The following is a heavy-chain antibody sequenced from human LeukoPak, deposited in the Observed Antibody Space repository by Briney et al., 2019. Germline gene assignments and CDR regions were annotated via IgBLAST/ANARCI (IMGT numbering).Heavy chain of an antibody. V-gene: IGHV4-39*01. CDR2: IYYSGST. J-gene: IGHJ4*02. D-gene: IGHD5-18*01. Sequence: SETLSLTCTVSGGSISSSSYYWGWIRQPPGKGLEWIGSIYYSGSTYYNPSLKSRVTISVDTSKNQFSLKLSSVTAADTAVCYCARQGKVGGYSYGIDYWGQGTLVTVSS. CDR3: ARQGKVGGYSYGIDY. CDR1: GGSISSSSYY.